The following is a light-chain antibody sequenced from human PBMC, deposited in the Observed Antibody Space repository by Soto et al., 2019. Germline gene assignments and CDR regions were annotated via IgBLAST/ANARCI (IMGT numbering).Light chain of an antibody. J-gene: IGLJ3*02. V-gene: IGLV1-47*01. Sequence: QSVLTQPPSASETPGQRVTISCSGSSSNIGSNHVYWYQHLPGTAPKLLIYRNYLRPSGVPDRFSASKSATSASLAISGPRSKEESDFDCGAWDDSLRGWVFGGGTNLTVL. CDR3: GAWDDSLRGWV. CDR2: RNY. CDR1: SSNIGSNH.